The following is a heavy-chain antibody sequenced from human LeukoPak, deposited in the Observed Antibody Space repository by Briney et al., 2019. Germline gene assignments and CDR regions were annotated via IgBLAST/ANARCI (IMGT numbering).Heavy chain of an antibody. CDR1: GFTLSRYA. D-gene: IGHD2-8*02. V-gene: IGHV3-30-3*01. Sequence: GGSLRLSCAASGFTLSRYAMHWVRPAPGKGLEWVAVISYDGSNKYYADSVKGRFTISRDNSKNTLYLQMNSLRAEDTAVYYCAREATGGPFDYWGQGTLVTVSS. J-gene: IGHJ4*02. CDR2: ISYDGSNK. CDR3: AREATGGPFDY.